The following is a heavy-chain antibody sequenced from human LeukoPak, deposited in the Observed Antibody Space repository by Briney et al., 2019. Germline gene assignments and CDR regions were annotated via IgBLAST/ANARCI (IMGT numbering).Heavy chain of an antibody. D-gene: IGHD3-3*01. J-gene: IGHJ6*02. CDR1: GFTFSDYY. V-gene: IGHV3-11*01. CDR3: ARDQAPHYDFWSGPPADMDV. CDR2: ISSSGSTI. Sequence: PGGSLRLSCAASGFTFSDYYMSWIRQAPGKGLEWVSYISSSGSTIYYADSVKGRFTISRDNAKNSLYLQMNSLRAEDTAVYYCARDQAPHYDFWSGPPADMDVWGQGTTVTVSS.